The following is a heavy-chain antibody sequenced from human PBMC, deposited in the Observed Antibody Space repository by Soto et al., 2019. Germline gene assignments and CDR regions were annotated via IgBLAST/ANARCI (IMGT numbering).Heavy chain of an antibody. CDR3: ARDRIVDYYGSGSYYKPRYFDY. J-gene: IGHJ4*02. V-gene: IGHV1-18*01. CDR2: ISAYNGNT. Sequence: GASVKVSCKASGYTFTSYGISWVRQAPGQGLEWMGWISAYNGNTNYAQKLQGRATMTTDTSTSTAYMELRSLRSDDTAVYYCARDRIVDYYGSGSYYKPRYFDYWGQGTLVTVSS. D-gene: IGHD3-10*01. CDR1: GYTFTSYG.